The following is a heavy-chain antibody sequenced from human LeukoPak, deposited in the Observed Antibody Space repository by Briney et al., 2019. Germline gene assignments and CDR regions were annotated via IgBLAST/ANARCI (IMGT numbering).Heavy chain of an antibody. D-gene: IGHD3-22*01. CDR3: ARGPNSSGYYSWFDP. CDR2: INPNSGGT. CDR1: GYTFTGYY. Sequence: GASVKVSCKASGYTFTGYYMHWVRQAPGQGLEWMGWINPNSGGTNYAQKFQGRVTMTRDTSISTAYMELSRLRSDDTAVYYCARGPNSSGYYSWFDPWGQGTLVTVSS. V-gene: IGHV1-2*02. J-gene: IGHJ5*02.